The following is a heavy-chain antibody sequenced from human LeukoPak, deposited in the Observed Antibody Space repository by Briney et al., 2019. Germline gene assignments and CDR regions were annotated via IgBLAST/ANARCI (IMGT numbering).Heavy chain of an antibody. J-gene: IGHJ6*02. Sequence: QPGGSLRLSCAASGFPFSSYGMHWVRQAPGKGLEWVAVISYDGSNKYYADSVKGRFTISRDNSKNTLYLQMNSLRTEDTAVYYCAKDLLNSGGPRQGYYYYGMDVWGQGTTVTVSS. CDR2: ISYDGSNK. CDR1: GFPFSSYG. V-gene: IGHV3-30*18. CDR3: AKDLLNSGGPRQGYYYYGMDV. D-gene: IGHD4-23*01.